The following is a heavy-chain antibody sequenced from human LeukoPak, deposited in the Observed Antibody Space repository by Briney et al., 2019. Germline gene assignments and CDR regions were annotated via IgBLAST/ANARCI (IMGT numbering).Heavy chain of an antibody. V-gene: IGHV4-4*09. CDR1: AASISSYY. Sequence: PSETLSLTCAVSAASISSYYWSWIRQAPGKGLEWIGYISTSGSTNYNPSLKSRVSISLDTSKNRFSLNLNFVTAADTAVYYCASPRSGYRYTFDYWGQGALVTVSS. J-gene: IGHJ4*02. CDR2: ISTSGST. D-gene: IGHD3-22*01. CDR3: ASPRSGYRYTFDY.